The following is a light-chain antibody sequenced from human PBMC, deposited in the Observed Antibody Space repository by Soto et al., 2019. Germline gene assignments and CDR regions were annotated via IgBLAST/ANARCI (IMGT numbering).Light chain of an antibody. CDR3: QQYNKWPQT. V-gene: IGKV3-15*01. CDR2: GAS. Sequence: TQSPGTLSLSPGERATLSCRASQSVSIRLAWYQHKSGQAPRLLIYGASTRATGIPARFSGSGSGTEFTLTISSLQSEDFAIYYCQQYNKWPQTFGQGTKVDIK. J-gene: IGKJ1*01. CDR1: QSVSIR.